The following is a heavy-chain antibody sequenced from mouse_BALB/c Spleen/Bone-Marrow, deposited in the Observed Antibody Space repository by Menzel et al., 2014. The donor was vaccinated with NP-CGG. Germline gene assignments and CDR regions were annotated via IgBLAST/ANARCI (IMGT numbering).Heavy chain of an antibody. CDR1: GFTLSSYA. Sequence: EVKLVESGGDLVKSGGSLKLSCAASGFTLSSYAMSWVRQTPEKRLEWVATISSGGSYTYYPDSVKGRFTISRDTARNTLYLQMSSLRSEDTAMYYCARPRYSGGAYWYFEAWGSGTTVTVSS. D-gene: IGHD3-1*01. J-gene: IGHJ1*01. CDR3: ARPRYSGGAYWYFEA. V-gene: IGHV5-9-1*01. CDR2: ISSGGSYT.